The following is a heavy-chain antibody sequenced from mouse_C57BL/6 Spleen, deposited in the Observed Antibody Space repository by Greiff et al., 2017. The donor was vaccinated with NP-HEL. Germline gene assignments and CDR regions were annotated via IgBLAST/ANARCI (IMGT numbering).Heavy chain of an antibody. CDR1: GYAFSSYW. Sequence: VKLMESGAELVKPGASVKISCKASGYAFSSYWMNWVKQRPGKGLEWIGQIYPGDGDTNYNGKFKGKATLTADKSSSTAYMQLSSLTSEDSAVYFCARDSQFAYWGQGTLVTVSA. V-gene: IGHV1-80*01. CDR3: ARDSQFAY. CDR2: IYPGDGDT. J-gene: IGHJ3*01.